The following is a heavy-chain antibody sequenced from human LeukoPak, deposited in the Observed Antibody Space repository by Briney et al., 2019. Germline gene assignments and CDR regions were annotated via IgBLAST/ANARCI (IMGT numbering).Heavy chain of an antibody. D-gene: IGHD3-10*01. V-gene: IGHV4-31*03. CDR3: ARGGNRFGGFYFDY. CDR1: ADSLSSGGHY. CDR2: IHHSGRS. Sequence: SQTLSLTCTVSADSLSSGGHYWAWIRQFPGKGLESIGFIHHSGRSCHNPSLKDRVAISVDTSRKQFALKLSSVTAADTAMYYCARGGNRFGGFYFDYWGQGIQVIVSS. J-gene: IGHJ4*02.